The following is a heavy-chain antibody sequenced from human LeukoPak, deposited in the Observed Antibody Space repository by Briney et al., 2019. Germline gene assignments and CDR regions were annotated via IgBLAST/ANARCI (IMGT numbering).Heavy chain of an antibody. CDR2: TYYSGST. V-gene: IGHV4-31*03. Sequence: PSETLSLTCTVSGGSIGSGAFYWSWLRQHPGKGLERIGYTYYSGSTYYTPSLRSRVTISVDTSKNQFSLKLSSVTAADTAVYYCAGSYRSASISNGMDVWGQGTTVTVSS. CDR1: GGSIGSGAFY. D-gene: IGHD6-6*01. CDR3: AGSYRSASISNGMDV. J-gene: IGHJ6*02.